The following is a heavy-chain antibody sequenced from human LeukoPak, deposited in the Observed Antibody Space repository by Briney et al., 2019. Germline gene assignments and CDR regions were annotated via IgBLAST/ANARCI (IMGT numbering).Heavy chain of an antibody. CDR2: VSDSGDIT. J-gene: IGHJ4*02. V-gene: IGHV3-23*01. Sequence: GGSLRLSCAASGFTFTTYAMNWVRQAPGKGLEWVSFVSDSGDITYYTDSVKGRFTISRDNSKNTLYLQMNSLRAEDTAVYYCAKVPHLVVNPSYFDYWGQGTLVTVSS. CDR3: AKVPHLVVNPSYFDY. CDR1: GFTFTTYA. D-gene: IGHD3-22*01.